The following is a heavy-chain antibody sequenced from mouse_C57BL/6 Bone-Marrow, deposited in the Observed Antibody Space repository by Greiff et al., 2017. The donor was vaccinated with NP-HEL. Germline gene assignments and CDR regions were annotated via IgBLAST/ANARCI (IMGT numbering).Heavy chain of an antibody. J-gene: IGHJ2*01. CDR1: GYTFTSYG. CDR2: IYPRSGNT. Sequence: VQGVESGAELARPGASVKLSCKASGYTFTSYGISWVKQRTGQGLEWIGEIYPRSGNTYYNEKFKGKATLTADKSSSTAYMELRSLTSEDSAVYFCARSTMVTTGGYYFDYWGQGTTLTVSS. V-gene: IGHV1-81*01. CDR3: ARSTMVTTGGYYFDY. D-gene: IGHD2-2*01.